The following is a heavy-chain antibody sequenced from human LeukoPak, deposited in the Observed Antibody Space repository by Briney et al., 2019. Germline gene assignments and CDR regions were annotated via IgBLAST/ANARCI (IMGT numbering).Heavy chain of an antibody. J-gene: IGHJ4*02. V-gene: IGHV4-34*01. CDR1: GGSFSGYYY. CDR2: INHSGIT. CDR3: ARAMTAAAYDY. D-gene: IGHD6-13*01. Sequence: SETLSLTCAVYGGSFSGYYYWSWIRQPPGKGLEWIGEINHSGITYYNPSLKSRVTISVDTSKNQFSLKLSSVTAADTAVYYCARAMTAAAYDYWGQGTLVTVSS.